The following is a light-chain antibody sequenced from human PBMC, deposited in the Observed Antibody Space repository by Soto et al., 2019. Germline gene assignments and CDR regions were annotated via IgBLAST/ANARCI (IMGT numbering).Light chain of an antibody. J-gene: IGKJ5*01. CDR2: GAS. CDR3: QQDGIVPNT. CDR1: QAVYSSL. Sequence: NVFSNCRCTLPSYTGAGATPSCRATQAVYSSLLAWYQQKPGQAPSLLIHGASSRATGIPDRFTGSGSGTDFTLSLRRPEVEDLALYRSQQDGIVPNTFGEGTRLEIK. V-gene: IGKV3-20*01.